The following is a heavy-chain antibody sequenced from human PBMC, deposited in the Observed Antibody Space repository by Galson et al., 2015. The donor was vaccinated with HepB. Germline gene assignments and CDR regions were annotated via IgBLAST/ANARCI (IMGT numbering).Heavy chain of an antibody. Sequence: SLRLSCAASGFDFTYGWMSWARQAPGKGLEWVGRIKSQKDGGTTDYGAPVKGRFSISREDSKNMLYLQMNSLEIEDTAVYFCTVAATQMGDIGYWGRGTLVTVSS. CDR3: TVAATQMGDIGY. J-gene: IGHJ4*02. V-gene: IGHV3-15*01. CDR2: IKSQKDGGTT. CDR1: GFDFTYGW. D-gene: IGHD2-15*01.